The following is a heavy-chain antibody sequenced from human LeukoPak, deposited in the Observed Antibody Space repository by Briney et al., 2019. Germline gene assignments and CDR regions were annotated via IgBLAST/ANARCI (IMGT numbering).Heavy chain of an antibody. J-gene: IGHJ4*02. D-gene: IGHD6-13*01. CDR1: GFSFSSNG. CDR3: AKAGYSSSWPFDY. CDR2: LSGSGSTT. Sequence: GGSLRLSCAASGFSFSSNGMSWVRQAPGKGLEWVSALSGSGSTTYYADSVKGRFTISRDDSKNTVFLQMNSLRVEDTAVYYCAKAGYSSSWPFDYWGQGTQVTVSS. V-gene: IGHV3-23*01.